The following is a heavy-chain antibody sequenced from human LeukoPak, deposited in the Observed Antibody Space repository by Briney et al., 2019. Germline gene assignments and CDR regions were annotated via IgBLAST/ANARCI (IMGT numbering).Heavy chain of an antibody. CDR3: ARDEIGSRETYYYGMDV. Sequence: GGSLRLSCAASGFTFSSYGMHWVRQAPGKGLEWVADIWYDGSNKYYADSVKGRFTISRDNSKNTLYLQMNSLRAEDTAVYYCARDEIGSRETYYYGMDVWGQGTTVTVSS. J-gene: IGHJ6*02. D-gene: IGHD2-15*01. CDR2: IWYDGSNK. V-gene: IGHV3-33*01. CDR1: GFTFSSYG.